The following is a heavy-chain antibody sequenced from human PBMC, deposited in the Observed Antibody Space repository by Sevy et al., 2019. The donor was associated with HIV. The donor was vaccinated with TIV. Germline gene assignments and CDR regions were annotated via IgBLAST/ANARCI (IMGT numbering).Heavy chain of an antibody. V-gene: IGHV4-31*03. Sequence: SETLSLTCTVSGGSISSGGYFWSWIRQHPGKGLEWIGYMYHSGSTYYNPSLKSRLSMSMDPSKNQFSLRMSTVTAADTAIYFCERATGSSAGFDSWGHGTVVTVSS. CDR1: GGSISSGGYF. J-gene: IGHJ4*01. CDR2: MYHSGST. CDR3: ERATGSSAGFDS. D-gene: IGHD2-15*01.